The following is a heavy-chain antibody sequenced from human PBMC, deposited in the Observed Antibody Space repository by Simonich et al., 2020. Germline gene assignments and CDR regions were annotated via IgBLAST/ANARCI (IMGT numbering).Heavy chain of an antibody. J-gene: IGHJ2*01. V-gene: IGHV3-7*01. D-gene: IGHD6-6*01. CDR1: GFTFSSYW. CDR3: AREYSSSSDPYWYFDL. CDR2: IKQDGIEK. Sequence: EVQLVESGGGLVQPGGSLRLSCAASGFTFSSYWMSWVRQAPGKGLEWVAKIKQDGIEKYYVDSVKGRFTISRDNAKNSLYLQMNSLRAEDTAVYYCAREYSSSSDPYWYFDLWGRGTLVTVSS.